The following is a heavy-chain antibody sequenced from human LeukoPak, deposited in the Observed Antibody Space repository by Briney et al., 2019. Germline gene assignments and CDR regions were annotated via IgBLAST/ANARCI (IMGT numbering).Heavy chain of an antibody. Sequence: GGSLRLSCATSGFSISSYAMSWVRQAPGKGLEWVAIVSGSGRGTYYADSVKDRFTVSRDFFTSTLYLNMTRLRAEDTAVYYCASGGDYYDSSGYYAFDYWGQGTLVTVSS. CDR3: ASGGDYYDSSGYYAFDY. V-gene: IGHV3-23*01. CDR1: GFSISSYA. J-gene: IGHJ4*02. CDR2: VSGSGRGT. D-gene: IGHD3-22*01.